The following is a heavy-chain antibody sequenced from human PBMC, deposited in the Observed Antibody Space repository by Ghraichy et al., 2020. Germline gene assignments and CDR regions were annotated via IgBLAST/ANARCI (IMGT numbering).Heavy chain of an antibody. CDR3: AKAIYDILTGYYRGYFDY. Sequence: GGSLRLSCAASGFTFSSYAMSWARQAPGKGLEWVSAISGSGGSTYYADSVKGRFTISRDNSKNTLYLQMNSLRAEDTAVYYCAKAIYDILTGYYRGYFDYWGQGTLVTVSS. D-gene: IGHD3-9*01. J-gene: IGHJ4*02. CDR1: GFTFSSYA. V-gene: IGHV3-23*01. CDR2: ISGSGGST.